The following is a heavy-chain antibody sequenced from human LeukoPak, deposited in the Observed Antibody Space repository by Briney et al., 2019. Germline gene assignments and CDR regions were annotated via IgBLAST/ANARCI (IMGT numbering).Heavy chain of an antibody. CDR3: AAYVNLDY. CDR2: ISGDGGST. Sequence: GGSLRLSCAASGFRFDDSAMHWVRQPPGKGLEWVSLISGDGGSTSYADSVRGRFTISRDNSKNSLYLQMNSLRPEDTALYYCAAYVNLDYWGQGTLVTASS. V-gene: IGHV3-43*02. CDR1: GFRFDDSA. D-gene: IGHD3-10*02. J-gene: IGHJ4*02.